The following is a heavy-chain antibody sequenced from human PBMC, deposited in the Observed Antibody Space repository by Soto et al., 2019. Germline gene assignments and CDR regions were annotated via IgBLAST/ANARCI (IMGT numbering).Heavy chain of an antibody. CDR3: ARDRSAVTIDVFDP. D-gene: IGHD4-17*01. V-gene: IGHV1-18*01. J-gene: IGHJ5*02. CDR1: GYSFTSYG. CDR2: ISANNGNT. Sequence: QVQLVQSGAEVKKPGASVKVSCKASGYSFTSYGISWVRQAPGQGLEWMGWISANNGNTNYAQKLQGRVTMTTDTATSTAYMELRSLRSDDTAVYYCARDRSAVTIDVFDPWGQGTLVTVSS.